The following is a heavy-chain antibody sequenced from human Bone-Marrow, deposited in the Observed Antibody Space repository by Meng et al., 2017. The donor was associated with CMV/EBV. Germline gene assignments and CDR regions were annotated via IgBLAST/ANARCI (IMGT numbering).Heavy chain of an antibody. CDR1: GFTFNNYW. D-gene: IGHD2-2*01. CDR2: INQDASAK. V-gene: IGHV3-7*01. CDR3: ATSSASPGNP. J-gene: IGHJ5*02. Sequence: GGSLRLSCAASGFTFNNYWMSWVRQAPGKGLEWVANINQDASAKYYVDSVKGQFTISRDNAKISLYLQMNSLRAEDTAVYYCATSSASPGNPWGQGTLVTVSS.